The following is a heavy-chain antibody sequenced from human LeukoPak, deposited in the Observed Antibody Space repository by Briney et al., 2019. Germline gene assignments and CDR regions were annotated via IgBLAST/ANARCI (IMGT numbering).Heavy chain of an antibody. CDR2: IRYDGSNK. Sequence: GGSLRLSCAASGFTFSSYGMHWVRQAPGKGLEWVAFIRYDGSNKYYADSVKGRFTISRDNSKNTLYLQMNSLRAEDTAVYYCARASGSSSWYPYYYYYMDVWGKGTTVTVSS. J-gene: IGHJ6*03. CDR3: ARASGSSSWYPYYYYYMDV. CDR1: GFTFSSYG. V-gene: IGHV3-30*02. D-gene: IGHD6-13*01.